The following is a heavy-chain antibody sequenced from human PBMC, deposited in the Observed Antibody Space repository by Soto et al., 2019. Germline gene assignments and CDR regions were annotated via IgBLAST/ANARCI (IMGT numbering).Heavy chain of an antibody. V-gene: IGHV4-59*01. CDR1: GGSISSYY. D-gene: IGHD5-18*01. CDR3: AREVDTEGYYFDY. CDR2: IYYSGST. J-gene: IGHJ4*02. Sequence: SETLSLTXTVSGGSISSYYWSWIRQPPGKGLEWIGYIYYSGSTNYNPSLKSRVTISVDTSKNQFSLKLSSVTAADTAVYYCAREVDTEGYYFDYWGQGTLVTAPQ.